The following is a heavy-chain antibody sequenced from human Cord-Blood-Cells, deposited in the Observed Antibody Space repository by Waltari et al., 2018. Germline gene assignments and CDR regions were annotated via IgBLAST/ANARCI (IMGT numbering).Heavy chain of an antibody. CDR1: GGTFSSYA. CDR2: IIPIFGTA. J-gene: IGHJ4*02. V-gene: IGHV1-69*01. D-gene: IGHD3-10*01. CDR3: ARPRPTYGSGSYYNFDY. Sequence: QVQLVQSGAEVKKPGSSVKVSCKASGGTFSSYAISWVRQAPGQGLEWLGGIIPIFGTANYAQKFQGRVTITADESTSTAYMELSSLRSEDTAVYYCARPRPTYGSGSYYNFDYWGQGTLVTVSS.